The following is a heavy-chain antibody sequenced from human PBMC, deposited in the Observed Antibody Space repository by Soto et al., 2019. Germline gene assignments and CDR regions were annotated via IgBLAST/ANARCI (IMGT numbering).Heavy chain of an antibody. CDR1: GFTFSSYG. CDR3: AKTSGGSKLVLMLLTPLAATYGMDV. Sequence: SLRLSCAASGFTFSSYGMHRVRQAPGKGLEWVAVISYDGSNKYYADSVKSRFTISRDNSKNTLYLQMNSLRAEDTAVYYCAKTSGGSKLVLMLLTPLAATYGMDVWGQGTTVTVSS. J-gene: IGHJ6*02. D-gene: IGHD2-8*01. CDR2: ISYDGSNK. V-gene: IGHV3-30*18.